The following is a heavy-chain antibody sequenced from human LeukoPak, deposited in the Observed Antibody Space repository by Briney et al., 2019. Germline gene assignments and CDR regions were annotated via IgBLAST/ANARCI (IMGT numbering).Heavy chain of an antibody. J-gene: IGHJ4*02. CDR1: GVSIRNYY. Sequence: SETLSLTCTVAGVSIRNYYWSWIRQPPGKGLEWIGYFYDSGHTNYNPSLKSRVTISVDTSKNQLSLQLSSVTAADTAVYFCASRGVVRGISYYFDYWGQGTLVTVSS. D-gene: IGHD3-10*02. CDR3: ASRGVVRGISYYFDY. V-gene: IGHV4-59*01. CDR2: FYDSGHT.